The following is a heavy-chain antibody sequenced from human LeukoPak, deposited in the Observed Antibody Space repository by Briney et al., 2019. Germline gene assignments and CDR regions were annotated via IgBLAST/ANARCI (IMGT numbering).Heavy chain of an antibody. D-gene: IGHD1-26*01. CDR3: AKESGYSGSHRNYFDY. J-gene: IGHJ4*02. V-gene: IGHV3-30*18. CDR2: ILYDGSNK. Sequence: QPGGSLRLSCAASGFTFSSYAMYWVRQAPGKGLEWVAVILYDGSNKYYADSVKGRFTISRDNSKNTLYLQMNSLRAEDTAVYYCAKESGYSGSHRNYFDYWGQGTLVTVSS. CDR1: GFTFSSYA.